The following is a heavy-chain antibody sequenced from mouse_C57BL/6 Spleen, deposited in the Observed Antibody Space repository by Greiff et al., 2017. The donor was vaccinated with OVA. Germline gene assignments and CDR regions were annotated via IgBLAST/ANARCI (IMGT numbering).Heavy chain of an antibody. Sequence: QVQLQQSGAELVKPGASVKISCKASGYAFSSYWMNWVKQRPGKGLEWIGQIYPGDGDTNYNEKFKGKATLTADKSSSTAYMQLSSLTSEDSAVYFCARQNGSTYYFDYWGKGTTLTVAS. CDR1: GYAFSSYW. J-gene: IGHJ2*01. V-gene: IGHV1-80*01. CDR3: ARQNGSTYYFDY. CDR2: IYPGDGDT. D-gene: IGHD1-1*01.